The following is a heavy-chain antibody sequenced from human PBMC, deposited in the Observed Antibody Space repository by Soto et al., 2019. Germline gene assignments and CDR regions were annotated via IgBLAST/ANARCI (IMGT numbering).Heavy chain of an antibody. J-gene: IGHJ5*02. CDR2: IYYSGST. V-gene: IGHV4-61*01. Sequence: SETLSLTCTVSGGSVSSGSYYWSWIRQPPGKGLEWIGYIYYSGSTNYNPSLKSRVTISVDTSKNQFSLKLSSVTAADTAVYYCASSLYDILTGPLNWFDPWGQGTLVTVSS. CDR1: GGSVSSGSYY. CDR3: ASSLYDILTGPLNWFDP. D-gene: IGHD3-9*01.